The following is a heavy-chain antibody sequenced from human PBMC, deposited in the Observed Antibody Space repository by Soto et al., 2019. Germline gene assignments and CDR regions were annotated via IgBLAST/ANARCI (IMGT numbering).Heavy chain of an antibody. CDR1: GGSFSIGSYY. D-gene: IGHD3-3*01. CDR2: IHYSGST. Sequence: SETLSLTCPVSGGSFSIGSYYWLWIRQPPGKGLEWIGYIHYSGSTNYNPSLKSRVTISVDTSKNQFSLKLSSVTAADTAVYYCARAVFGVVKPQDGMDVWGQGTTVTVSS. J-gene: IGHJ6*02. V-gene: IGHV4-61*01. CDR3: ARAVFGVVKPQDGMDV.